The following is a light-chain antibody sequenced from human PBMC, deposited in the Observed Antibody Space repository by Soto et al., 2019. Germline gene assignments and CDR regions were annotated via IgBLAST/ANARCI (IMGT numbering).Light chain of an antibody. Sequence: QSVLTQPPSVSGAPGQTVTISCTGSSSNIGARYEVHWYQQLPGTAPKLLIYEDIKRPSGVPDRFSGSKSGASASLAITGLLSEDEAEYYCQSYDSSLSAVVFGGGTKLTDL. CDR3: QSYDSSLSAVV. CDR2: EDI. J-gene: IGLJ2*01. V-gene: IGLV1-40*01. CDR1: SSNIGARYE.